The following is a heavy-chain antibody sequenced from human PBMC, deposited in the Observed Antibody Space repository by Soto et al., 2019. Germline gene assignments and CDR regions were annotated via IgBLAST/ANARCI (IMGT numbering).Heavy chain of an antibody. CDR2: IYYSGST. CDR3: ARDGDGSGYYLDY. V-gene: IGHV4-31*03. J-gene: IGHJ4*02. D-gene: IGHD3-22*01. Sequence: QVQVQESGPGLVKPSQTLSLTCTVSGGSISSGGYYWSWIRQHPGKGLEWIGYIYYSGSTYYNPSLKSRVTISVDTYKNQFSLNLTSVTAADTAVYYCARDGDGSGYYLDYWGQGTLVTVSS. CDR1: GGSISSGGYY.